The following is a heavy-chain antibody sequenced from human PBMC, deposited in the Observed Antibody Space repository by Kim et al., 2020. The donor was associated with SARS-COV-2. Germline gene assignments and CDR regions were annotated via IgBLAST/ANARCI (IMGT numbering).Heavy chain of an antibody. J-gene: IGHJ4*02. CDR2: ITGNSITT. CDR3: AKRGYYYGSGAHYHFDY. CDR1: GFTFNNYA. Sequence: GGSLRLSCAASGFTFNNYAMTWVRQTPGKGLEWISTITGNSITTYYADSVKGRFTISRDNSRNTVFLQMNNLRAEDAAIYYCAKRGYYYGSGAHYHFDYWGQGSLVTVSS. D-gene: IGHD3-22*01. V-gene: IGHV3-23*01.